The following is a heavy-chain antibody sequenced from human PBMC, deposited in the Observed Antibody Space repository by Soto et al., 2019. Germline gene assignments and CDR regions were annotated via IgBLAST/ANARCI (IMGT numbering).Heavy chain of an antibody. Sequence: SETLSLTCAVSGGAISGRSNYWGWIRQPPGKGLEYIGSIYSGGSTYYNPSLKSRVTISVNTSKNQFSLKLSSVTAADTAVYYCARSVFPWGQGTLVTVSS. CDR2: IYSGGST. CDR1: GGAISGRSNY. CDR3: ARSVFP. V-gene: IGHV4-39*07. J-gene: IGHJ5*02.